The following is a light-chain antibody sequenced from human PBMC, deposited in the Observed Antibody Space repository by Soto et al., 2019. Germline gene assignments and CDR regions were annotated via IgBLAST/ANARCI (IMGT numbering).Light chain of an antibody. Sequence: EVVLTQSPATLSLSPGERATLYCRASQSVYSYLAWYQQKPGKPPRLLISDVSNSATVIPARFSGSGYGTDFKLTISSLEPEDFAEYYRQHHNDCPFNVGGRTKVEIK. V-gene: IGKV3-11*01. J-gene: IGKJ4*01. CDR2: DVS. CDR3: QHHNDCPFN. CDR1: QSVYSY.